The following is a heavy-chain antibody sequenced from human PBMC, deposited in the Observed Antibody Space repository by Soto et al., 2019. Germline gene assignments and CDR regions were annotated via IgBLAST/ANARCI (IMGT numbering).Heavy chain of an antibody. V-gene: IGHV6-1*01. CDR3: ARGGYYYDSSGYNPGGWFDP. CDR2: TYYRSKWYN. Sequence: SQTLSLTCAISGDSVSSNSAAWNWIRQSPSRGLEWLGRTYYRSKWYNDYAVSVKSRITINPDTSKNQFSLQLNSVTPEDTAVYYCARGGYYYDSSGYNPGGWFDPWGQGTLVTVSS. CDR1: GDSVSSNSAA. D-gene: IGHD3-22*01. J-gene: IGHJ5*02.